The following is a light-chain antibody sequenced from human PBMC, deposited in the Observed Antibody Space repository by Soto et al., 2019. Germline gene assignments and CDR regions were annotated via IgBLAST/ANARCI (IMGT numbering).Light chain of an antibody. J-gene: IGKJ4*01. Sequence: EIVLTQSPATLSLSPGERATLSCRASQSVKRFLAWYQQKPGQAPRLLFYDASYRAAGIPARFSGSGSGTDLTLTISRLEPEDFAVYYCQQRSTWLTFGGGTKVEI. CDR1: QSVKRF. CDR3: QQRSTWLT. CDR2: DAS. V-gene: IGKV3-11*01.